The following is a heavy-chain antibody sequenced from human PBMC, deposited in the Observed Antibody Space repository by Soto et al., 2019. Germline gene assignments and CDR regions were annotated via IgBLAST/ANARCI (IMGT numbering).Heavy chain of an antibody. CDR2: ISAYNGNT. Sequence: ASVKVSCKASGGTFSSYAISWVRQAPGQGLEWMGWISAYNGNTNYAQKLQGRATMTTDTSTSTAYMELRSLRSDDTAVYYCASCSYYYDSSGYYYGGPFDYWGQGTLVTVSS. V-gene: IGHV1-18*01. J-gene: IGHJ4*02. CDR3: ASCSYYYDSSGYYYGGPFDY. D-gene: IGHD3-22*01. CDR1: GGTFSSYA.